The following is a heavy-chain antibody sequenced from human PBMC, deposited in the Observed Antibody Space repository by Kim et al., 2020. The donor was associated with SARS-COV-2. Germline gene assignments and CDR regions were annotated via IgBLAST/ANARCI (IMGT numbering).Heavy chain of an antibody. CDR2: INPNSGGT. Sequence: ASVKVSCKASGYTFTGYYMHWVRQAPGQGLEWMGLINPNSGGTNYAQKFQGWVTMTRDTSISTAYMELSRLRSDDTAVYYCARAVRGVIIRAFYYFDYWGQGTLVTVSS. CDR1: GYTFTGYY. CDR3: ARAVRGVIIRAFYYFDY. V-gene: IGHV1-2*04. J-gene: IGHJ4*02. D-gene: IGHD3-10*01.